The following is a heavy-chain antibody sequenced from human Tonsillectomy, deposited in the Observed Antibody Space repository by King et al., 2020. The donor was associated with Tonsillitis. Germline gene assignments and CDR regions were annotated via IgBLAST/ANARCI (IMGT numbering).Heavy chain of an antibody. Sequence: VQLQQWGAGLLKPSETLSLTCAVYGGSFSGYYWSWIRQPPGKGLEWIGEINHSGSTNYNPSLKSRVTISVDTSKNQFSLKLGSVTAADTAVYYCARGTNCSSTSCLFDYWGQGTLVTVSS. D-gene: IGHD2-2*01. CDR1: GGSFSGYY. V-gene: IGHV4-34*01. CDR3: ARGTNCSSTSCLFDY. J-gene: IGHJ4*02. CDR2: INHSGST.